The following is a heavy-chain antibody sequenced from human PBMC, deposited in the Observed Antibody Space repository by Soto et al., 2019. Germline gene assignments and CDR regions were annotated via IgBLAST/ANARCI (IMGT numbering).Heavy chain of an antibody. V-gene: IGHV3-30-3*01. CDR2: ISYDGSNK. J-gene: IGHJ4*02. D-gene: IGHD6-6*01. Sequence: SVRLSCASSGFTFSSYSMHWVRQAPGKGLEWVAVISYDGSNKYYADSVKGRFTISRDNSKNTLYLQMNSLRAEDTAVYYCAREGIEQLVFDYWGQGTLVTVSS. CDR3: AREGIEQLVFDY. CDR1: GFTFSSYS.